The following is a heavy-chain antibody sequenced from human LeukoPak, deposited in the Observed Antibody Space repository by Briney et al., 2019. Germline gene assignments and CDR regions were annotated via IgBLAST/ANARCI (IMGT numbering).Heavy chain of an antibody. Sequence: GAPVKVSCKASGYTFTDYYIHWVRQAPGQGLERMGWINPNSGGTNYAQKFQGRATMTRDTSIATTYMDLSSLMSDDTAVYYCARGHDNTGYNYFDYWGRGTLVTVSS. V-gene: IGHV1-2*02. J-gene: IGHJ4*02. CDR3: ARGHDNTGYNYFDY. CDR1: GYTFTDYY. CDR2: INPNSGGT. D-gene: IGHD3-9*01.